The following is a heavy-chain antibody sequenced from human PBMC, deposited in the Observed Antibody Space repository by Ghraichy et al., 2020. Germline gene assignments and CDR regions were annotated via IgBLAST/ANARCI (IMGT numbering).Heavy chain of an antibody. V-gene: IGHV3-13*04. Sequence: GGSLRLSCAASGFTFSSYDMHWVRQATGKGLEWVSAIGTAGDTYYPGSVKGRFTISRENAKNSLYLQMNSLRAGDTAVYYCARAIVGYSGYDWPPRGYYYMDVWGKGTTVTVSS. D-gene: IGHD5-12*01. CDR1: GFTFSSYD. CDR3: ARAIVGYSGYDWPPRGYYYMDV. CDR2: IGTAGDT. J-gene: IGHJ6*03.